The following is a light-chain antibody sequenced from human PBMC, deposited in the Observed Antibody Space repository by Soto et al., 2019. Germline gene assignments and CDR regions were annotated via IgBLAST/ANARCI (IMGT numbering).Light chain of an antibody. CDR3: SSYTSSSTWV. CDR2: EVS. CDR1: TSDVGAYNY. Sequence: QSALTQPASVSGSPGQSITISCTGTTSDVGAYNYVSWYQQLPGKAPKLMIFEVSNRPSGVSNRFSGSKSGNTASLSISGLQADDEADYYCSSYTSSSTWVFGGGTKLTVL. V-gene: IGLV2-14*01. J-gene: IGLJ3*02.